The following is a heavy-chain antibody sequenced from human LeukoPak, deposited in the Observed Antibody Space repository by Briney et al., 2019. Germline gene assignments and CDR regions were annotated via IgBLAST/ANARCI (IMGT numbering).Heavy chain of an antibody. J-gene: IGHJ4*02. D-gene: IGHD5-24*01. V-gene: IGHV4-34*01. CDR3: ARGLGEGYPDS. CDR2: INHSRGT. Sequence: SETLSLTCAVHGGSFNGFYWTWMRQAPGKGPEWIGEINHSRGTSYTASLWSRVTISQDTSKNQFSLKLTSVTAADTAAYYRARGLGEGYPDSWGQGTLVIVSS. CDR1: GGSFNGFY.